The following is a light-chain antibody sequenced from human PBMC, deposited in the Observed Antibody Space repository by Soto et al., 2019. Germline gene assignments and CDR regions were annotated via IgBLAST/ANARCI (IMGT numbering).Light chain of an antibody. V-gene: IGKV4-1*01. CDR1: QSFFYSSNNKNY. CDR2: WAS. CDR3: QQYYTTPAIT. Sequence: EIVMAQSPDSLAVALGEMATISCKSSQSFFYSSNNKNYLAWYQQKPGQTPKLLVLWASTRESGVPDRFSGSGSATDFTLTIGSLKAEDVAVYYCQQYYTTPAITFGQGTRLEIK. J-gene: IGKJ5*01.